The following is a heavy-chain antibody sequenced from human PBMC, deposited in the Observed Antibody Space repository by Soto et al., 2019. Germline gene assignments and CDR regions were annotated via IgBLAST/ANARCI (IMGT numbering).Heavy chain of an antibody. CDR1: GGSISSGDYY. J-gene: IGHJ4*02. V-gene: IGHV4-30-4*01. CDR2: IYYSGST. Sequence: SETLSLTCTVSGGSISSGDYYWSWIRQPPGKGLEWIGYIYYSGSTYYNPSLKSRVTISVDTSKNQFSLKLSSGTAADTAVYYCARYCSGGSCRSYYFDYWGQGTLVTVSS. CDR3: ARYCSGGSCRSYYFDY. D-gene: IGHD2-15*01.